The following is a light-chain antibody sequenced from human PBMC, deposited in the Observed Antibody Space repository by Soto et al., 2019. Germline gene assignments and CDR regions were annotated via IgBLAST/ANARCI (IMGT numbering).Light chain of an antibody. V-gene: IGLV2-14*01. Sequence: QSVLTQPASVSGSPGQSITISCTGTSTDVGGFDFVSWYRQSPGEAPKLVIFEVTNRPSGVSNRFSGSKSGNTASLTISELQAEDEADYYCSSYTRSTNLLFGGGTKVTVL. J-gene: IGLJ3*02. CDR2: EVT. CDR3: SSYTRSTNLL. CDR1: STDVGGFDF.